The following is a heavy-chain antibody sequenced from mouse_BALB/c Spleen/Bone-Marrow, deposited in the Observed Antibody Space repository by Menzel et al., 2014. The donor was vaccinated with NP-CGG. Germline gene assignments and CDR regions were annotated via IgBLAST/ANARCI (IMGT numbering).Heavy chain of an antibody. D-gene: IGHD1-1*01. J-gene: IGHJ2*01. CDR2: ISSGSSTV. V-gene: IGHV5-17*02. CDR1: GFTFSSFG. Sequence: EVQVVESGGGLVQPGGSRKLSCAASGFTFSSFGMHWVRQAPEKGLEWVAYISSGSSTVYYADKVMGRFTISRDNPKNTLFLQMTSLRSEDTAMYYCARSGSSSGYFDYWCQGTTLTVSS. CDR3: ARSGSSSGYFDY.